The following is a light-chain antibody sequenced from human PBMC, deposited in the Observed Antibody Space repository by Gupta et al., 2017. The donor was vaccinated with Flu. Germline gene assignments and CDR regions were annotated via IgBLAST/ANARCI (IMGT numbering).Light chain of an antibody. CDR3: QQYYTYPWT. CDR2: AAS. J-gene: IGKJ1*01. Sequence: GDRVTITWRASEGISSYLAWYQQKPGKAPKLLIYAASTLQSGVPSRFSGSGSGTDFTLTISYLQSEDFATYYCQQYYTYPWTFGQGTKVEIK. V-gene: IGKV1-8*01. CDR1: EGISSY.